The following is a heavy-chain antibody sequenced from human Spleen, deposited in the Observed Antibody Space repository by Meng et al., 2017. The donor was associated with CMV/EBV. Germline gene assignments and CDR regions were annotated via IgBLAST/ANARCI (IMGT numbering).Heavy chain of an antibody. D-gene: IGHD6-13*01. Sequence: SQTLSLTCAVYGGSFSGYYWSWIRQPPGKGLEWIGEINHSGSTNYNPSLKSRVTISVDTSKNQFSLKLSSVTAADTAVYYCARVPIAAVGYYYYGMDVCGQGTTVTVSS. J-gene: IGHJ6*02. CDR3: ARVPIAAVGYYYYGMDV. CDR1: GGSFSGYY. CDR2: INHSGST. V-gene: IGHV4-34*01.